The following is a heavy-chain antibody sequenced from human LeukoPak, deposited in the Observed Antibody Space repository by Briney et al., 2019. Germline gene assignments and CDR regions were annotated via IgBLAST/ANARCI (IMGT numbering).Heavy chain of an antibody. Sequence: PGGSLRLSCAASGFTFSSYAMSWVRQAPGKGLEWVSTISGSGDNTYYADSVKGRFTISRDNSKNTLFLQMNSLRAEDTAVYYCAKDLYFYDSSGHPLDYWGQGTLVTVSS. CDR1: GFTFSSYA. V-gene: IGHV3-23*01. D-gene: IGHD3-22*01. CDR3: AKDLYFYDSSGHPLDY. J-gene: IGHJ4*02. CDR2: ISGSGDNT.